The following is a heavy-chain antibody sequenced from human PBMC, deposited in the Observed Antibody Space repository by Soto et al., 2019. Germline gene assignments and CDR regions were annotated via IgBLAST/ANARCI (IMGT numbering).Heavy chain of an antibody. V-gene: IGHV4-34*01. D-gene: IGHD3-3*01. Sequence: QVQLQQWGAGLLKPSETLSLTCAVYGGSFSGYYWTWIRQPPGTGLEWIGEINHRGSTNYNPSLNRRVTTSLDTSKNQLSLTLTSVTAADTAVYICARDNITGLLVYWGQATRVTVSS. CDR2: INHRGST. CDR1: GGSFSGYY. J-gene: IGHJ4*02. CDR3: ARDNITGLLVY.